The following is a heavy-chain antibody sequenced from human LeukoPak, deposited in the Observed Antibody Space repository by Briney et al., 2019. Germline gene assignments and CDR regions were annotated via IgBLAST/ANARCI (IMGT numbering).Heavy chain of an antibody. CDR1: GYSFTTYW. V-gene: IGHV5-51*01. CDR2: IYPDDSDT. CDR3: VRPTGLRFFDY. D-gene: IGHD4-11*01. J-gene: IGHJ4*02. Sequence: GESLKISCKGSGYSFTTYWIGWVRQMPGKGLEWMGIIYPDDSDTRYSPSFQGQVTISADKSISTAYLQWSSLKASDTAMYYCVRPTGLRFFDYWGQGTLVTVSS.